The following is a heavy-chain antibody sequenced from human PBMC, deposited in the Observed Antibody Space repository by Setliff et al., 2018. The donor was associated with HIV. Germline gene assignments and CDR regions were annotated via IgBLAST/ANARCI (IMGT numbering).Heavy chain of an antibody. D-gene: IGHD3-10*01. CDR3: AREVLQYYYANNHKILDY. J-gene: IGHJ4*02. V-gene: IGHV1-18*01. CDR2: ISTYSDET. Sequence: ASVKVSCKPSGYTFTTYGLSWVRQAPGQGLEWMGWISTYSDETTYAQNLQGRVTMTTDTSTSTAYMELRSLRSDDTAVYYCAREVLQYYYANNHKILDYWGQGTLVTVSS. CDR1: GYTFTTYG.